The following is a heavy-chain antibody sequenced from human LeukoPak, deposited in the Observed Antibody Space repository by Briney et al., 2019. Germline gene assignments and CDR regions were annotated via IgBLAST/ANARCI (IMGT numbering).Heavy chain of an antibody. CDR3: ARGSQWELPNDAFDI. D-gene: IGHD1-26*01. CDR1: GFTFSSYW. V-gene: IGHV3-7*01. Sequence: PGGSLRLSCAASGFTFSSYWMSWVRQAPGKGLEWVANIKQDGSEKYYVDSVKGRFTISRDNAKNSLYLQMNSLRAEDTAVYYCARGSQWELPNDAFDIWGQGTMVTVSS. J-gene: IGHJ3*02. CDR2: IKQDGSEK.